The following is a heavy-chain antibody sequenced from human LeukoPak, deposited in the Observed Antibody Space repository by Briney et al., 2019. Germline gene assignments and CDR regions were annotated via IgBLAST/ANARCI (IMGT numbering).Heavy chain of an antibody. Sequence: GESLQISCQGSGYSFTSYWIAWVRQMPGKGLEWMGIIYPADSDIRYSPSFQGQVTISADKSISTAYLQWSSLKASDTAMYYCARQEYCSGGSCYTWFDSWGQGTLVTVSS. CDR3: ARQEYCSGGSCYTWFDS. V-gene: IGHV5-51*01. CDR2: IYPADSDI. J-gene: IGHJ5*01. D-gene: IGHD2-15*01. CDR1: GYSFTSYW.